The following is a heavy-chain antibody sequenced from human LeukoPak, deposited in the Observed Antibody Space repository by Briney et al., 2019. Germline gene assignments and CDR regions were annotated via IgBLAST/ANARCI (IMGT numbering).Heavy chain of an antibody. CDR2: INRDGSII. CDR1: RFTFSRYW. J-gene: IGHJ4*02. CDR3: ARNGLGEWELLHV. Sequence: GGSLRLSCAASRFTFSRYWMHWVRQVPGKGLVWFSRINRDGSIISYADSVRGRFTISRDNAKNTLYLQMNGLRAEDTAVYYCARNGLGEWELLHVWGQGTLVTVSS. D-gene: IGHD1-26*01. V-gene: IGHV3-74*01.